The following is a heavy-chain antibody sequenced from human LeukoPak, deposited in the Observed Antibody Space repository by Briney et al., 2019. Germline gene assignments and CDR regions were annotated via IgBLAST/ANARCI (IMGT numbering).Heavy chain of an antibody. J-gene: IGHJ6*02. V-gene: IGHV3-7*01. D-gene: IGHD3-3*01. CDR2: IKQDGSEK. CDR1: GFTFRNFW. CDR3: ARGGEMSGWYDFWSGPFYYYYGMDV. Sequence: PGGSLRLSCAASGFTFRNFWMTWVRQAPGKGLEWVANIKQDGSEKYYVDSVKGRFTISRDNAKSSLYLQMNSLRAEDTAVYYCARGGEMSGWYDFWSGPFYYYYGMDVWGQGTTVTVSS.